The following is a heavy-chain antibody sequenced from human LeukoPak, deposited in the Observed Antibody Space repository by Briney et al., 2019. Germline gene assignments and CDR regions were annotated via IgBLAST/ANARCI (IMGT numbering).Heavy chain of an antibody. CDR2: IYYSGST. CDR3: ARRWFGELLGWFDP. D-gene: IGHD3-10*01. J-gene: IGHJ5*02. V-gene: IGHV4-59*12. Sequence: SETLSLTCTVSSGSISSYYWSWIRQPPGKGLEWIGYIYYSGSTNYNPSLKSRVTISIDTSKNQFSLKLSSVTAADTAVYSCARRWFGELLGWFDPWGQGTLVTVSS. CDR1: SGSISSYY.